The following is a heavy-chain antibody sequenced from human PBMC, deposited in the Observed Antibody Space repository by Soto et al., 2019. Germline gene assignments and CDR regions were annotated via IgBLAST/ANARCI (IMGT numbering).Heavy chain of an antibody. Sequence: SETLSLTCTVSGGSISSGDYYWSWIRQPPGKGLEWIGYIYYSGSTYYNPSLKSRVTISVDTSKNQFSLKLSSVTAADTAVYYCARDGYCSGGSCNWFDPWGQGTLVTVSS. CDR3: ARDGYCSGGSCNWFDP. CDR2: IYYSGST. V-gene: IGHV4-30-4*01. D-gene: IGHD2-15*01. J-gene: IGHJ5*02. CDR1: GGSISSGDYY.